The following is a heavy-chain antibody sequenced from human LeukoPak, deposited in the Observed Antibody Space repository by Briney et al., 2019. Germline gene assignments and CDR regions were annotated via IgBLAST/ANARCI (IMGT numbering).Heavy chain of an antibody. CDR1: GFTFSDYA. CDR3: AKRLEFGYGPGFDY. V-gene: IGHV3-23*01. Sequence: GGSVRLSCAASGFTFSDYAMTWVRQAPGKGLEWVSAISCSGGCTYYADSVKGRFTIPRDNSKNTLYLQMNSLRAENTAVYYCAKRLEFGYGPGFDYWGRGTLVTVSS. J-gene: IGHJ4*02. D-gene: IGHD5-18*01. CDR2: ISCSGGCT.